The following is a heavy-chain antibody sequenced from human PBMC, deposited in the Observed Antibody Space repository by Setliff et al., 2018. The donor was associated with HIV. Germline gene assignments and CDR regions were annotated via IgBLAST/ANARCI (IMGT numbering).Heavy chain of an antibody. CDR1: GFTFSNYW. CDR3: ARAYYSSGSDDY. Sequence: GGSLRLSCAASGFTFSNYWMSWVRQAPGKGLEWVANIKQNGSEKYYVDSVKGRFTISRDNAKNSLYLQMNSLRAEDTAVYYCARAYYSSGSDDYWGQGTLVTVSS. D-gene: IGHD6-19*01. J-gene: IGHJ4*02. V-gene: IGHV3-7*01. CDR2: IKQNGSEK.